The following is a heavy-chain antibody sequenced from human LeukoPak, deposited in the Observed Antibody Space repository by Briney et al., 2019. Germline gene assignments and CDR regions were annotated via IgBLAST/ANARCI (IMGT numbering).Heavy chain of an antibody. CDR3: TTMVRGY. V-gene: IGHV3-15*01. J-gene: IGHJ4*02. CDR2: IKSKTDGGTT. CDR1: GFTFSDSW. D-gene: IGHD3-10*01. Sequence: GGSLRLSCAASGFTFSDSWMSWVRQAPGKGLEWVGRIKSKTDGGTTDYAAPVKGRFSISRDDSTNTMYLQMTSLKTAGTAVSYCTTMVRGYWGQGTLVTVSS.